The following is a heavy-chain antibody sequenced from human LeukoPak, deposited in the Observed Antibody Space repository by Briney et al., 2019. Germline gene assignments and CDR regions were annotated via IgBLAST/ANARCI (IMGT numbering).Heavy chain of an antibody. V-gene: IGHV3-21*01. CDR1: GFTFSSYS. J-gene: IGHJ4*02. CDR2: ISSSSSYI. Sequence: GGSLRLSCAASGFTFSSYSMNWVRQAPGKGLEWVSSISSSSSYIYYADSVKGRFSISRDNTQNSLSLRMNSLRAEDTAVYYCVREAAATLFDYWGQGTLVTVSS. CDR3: VREAAATLFDY. D-gene: IGHD1-26*01.